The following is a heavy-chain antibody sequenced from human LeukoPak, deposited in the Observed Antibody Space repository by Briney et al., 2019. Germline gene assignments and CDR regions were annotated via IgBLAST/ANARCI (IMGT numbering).Heavy chain of an antibody. V-gene: IGHV1-69*13. CDR1: GGTFSSYA. CDR3: ARGRGGYPFDY. CDR2: IIPIFGTA. J-gene: IGHJ4*02. D-gene: IGHD1-26*01. Sequence: EASVKVSCKASGGTFSSYAISWVRQAPGQGLEWMGGIIPIFGTANYAQKFQGRVTITADESTSTAYMELSSLRSEDTAVYYCARGRGGYPFDYWGQGTLVTVSS.